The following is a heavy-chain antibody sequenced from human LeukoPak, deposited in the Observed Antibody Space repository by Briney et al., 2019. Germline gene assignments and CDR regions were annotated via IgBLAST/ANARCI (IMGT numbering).Heavy chain of an antibody. Sequence: GGSLRLSCAASGFTFSSYAMSWVRQAPGKGLEWVSAISGSGGRTHYAESVKGRFTISRDNSKSTLYLQMNSLRAEDTAIYSCAKDFIYGGNSLWYFDLWGRGTLVTVSS. CDR3: AKDFIYGGNSLWYFDL. J-gene: IGHJ2*01. CDR1: GFTFSSYA. CDR2: ISGSGGRT. V-gene: IGHV3-23*01. D-gene: IGHD4-23*01.